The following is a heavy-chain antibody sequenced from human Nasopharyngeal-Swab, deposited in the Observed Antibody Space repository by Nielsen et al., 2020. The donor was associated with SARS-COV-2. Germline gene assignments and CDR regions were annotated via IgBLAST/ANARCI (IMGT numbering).Heavy chain of an antibody. Sequence: WILQPPGKGLEWLGYIYYSESTYYNPSLKSRITMSLETSKNQFSLELKSVTAADTAVYYCARGDIGNGYYYSMSFGAFDIWGQGTMVTVSS. CDR3: ARGDIGNGYYYSMSFGAFDI. J-gene: IGHJ3*02. CDR2: IYYSEST. V-gene: IGHV4-30-4*01. D-gene: IGHD3-3*01.